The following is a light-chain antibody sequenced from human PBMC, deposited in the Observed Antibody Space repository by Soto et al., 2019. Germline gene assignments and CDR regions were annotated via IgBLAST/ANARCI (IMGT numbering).Light chain of an antibody. CDR1: QSISNW. CDR2: DAS. Sequence: DIQMTQSPSTLPASAGDRVTITCRASQSISNWLAWYQQKPGKAPKLLIYDASNLETGVPSRFSGSGSGTDFTFTISSLQPEDIATYYCQQYDNLPPFTFGPGTKVDIK. CDR3: QQYDNLPPFT. J-gene: IGKJ3*01. V-gene: IGKV1-33*01.